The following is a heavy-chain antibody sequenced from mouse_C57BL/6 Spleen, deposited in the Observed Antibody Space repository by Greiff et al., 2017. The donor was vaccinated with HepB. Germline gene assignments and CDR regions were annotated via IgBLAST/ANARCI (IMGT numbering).Heavy chain of an antibody. CDR1: GFTFSDYY. J-gene: IGHJ3*01. D-gene: IGHD1-1*01. Sequence: EVKLVESGGGLVQPGGSLKLSCAASGFTFSDYYMYWVRQTPEKRLEWVAYISNGGGSTYYPDTVKGRFTISRDNAKNTRYLQMSRLKSEDTAMYYCARHGHYYGSPWVTYWGQGTLVTVSA. V-gene: IGHV5-12*01. CDR2: ISNGGGST. CDR3: ARHGHYYGSPWVTY.